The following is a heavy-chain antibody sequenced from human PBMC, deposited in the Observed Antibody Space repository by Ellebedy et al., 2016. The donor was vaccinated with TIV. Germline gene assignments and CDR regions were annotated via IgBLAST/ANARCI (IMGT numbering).Heavy chain of an antibody. Sequence: PGGSLRLSCAASGFTFSNFDMHWARQAPGKGLEWLAFISSDGNEKRYADSAKGQFTISRDNSKNMLYLQMSSLRPEDTAVYYCARDDGWAGEDLWGQGNLVTVSS. V-gene: IGHV3-30-3*01. CDR2: ISSDGNEK. D-gene: IGHD7-27*01. CDR3: ARDDGWAGEDL. CDR1: GFTFSNFD. J-gene: IGHJ5*02.